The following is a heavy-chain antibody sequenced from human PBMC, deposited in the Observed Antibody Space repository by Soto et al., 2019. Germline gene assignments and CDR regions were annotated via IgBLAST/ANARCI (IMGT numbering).Heavy chain of an antibody. D-gene: IGHD4-4*01. CDR2: IGGPGTDT. V-gene: IGHV3-23*01. Sequence: PGGSLRLSCEASRFIFSDYAMTWVRQAPGKGLEWVSSIGGPGTDTYYADYVQGRFTISRDNSRDKLFLRMNSLTDADTAIYYCVKDAISRNSVWDPFDVWGQGTMVTVSS. J-gene: IGHJ3*01. CDR3: VKDAISRNSVWDPFDV. CDR1: RFIFSDYA.